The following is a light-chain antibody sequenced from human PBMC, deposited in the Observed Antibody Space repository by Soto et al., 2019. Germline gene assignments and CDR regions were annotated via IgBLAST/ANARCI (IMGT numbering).Light chain of an antibody. Sequence: QSALTQPPSASGSPGQSVTISCTGTSSDVGGYNYVSWYQQYPGKVPKLMVYEVNKRPSGVPDRFSGSKSGNTASLTVSGFQADDEADYYCTSYAGGNNVFGTGTKVTVL. CDR2: EVN. J-gene: IGLJ1*01. CDR3: TSYAGGNNV. V-gene: IGLV2-8*01. CDR1: SSDVGGYNY.